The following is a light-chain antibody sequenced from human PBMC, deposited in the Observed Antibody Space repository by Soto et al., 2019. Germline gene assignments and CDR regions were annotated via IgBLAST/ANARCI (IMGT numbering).Light chain of an antibody. Sequence: EIVLTQSPATLSLSAGERATLSCRASQSVGSYLAWYQQKPGQAPRLLIYDASNRATGIPPRFSGSGSGTDFTLNMSSLESEDSAVYYCQHRINWPLTFGGGSTVEIK. CDR2: DAS. CDR3: QHRINWPLT. V-gene: IGKV3-11*01. CDR1: QSVGSY. J-gene: IGKJ4*01.